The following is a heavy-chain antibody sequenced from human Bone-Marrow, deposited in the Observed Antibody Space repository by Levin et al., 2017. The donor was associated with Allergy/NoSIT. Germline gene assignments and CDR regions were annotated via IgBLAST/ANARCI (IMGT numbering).Heavy chain of an antibody. CDR3: ASRHGDEEAWYFDL. Sequence: VASVKVSCKASGGTFNTYAITWVRQAPGQGLEWMGHIILMFETATYAQMFQDRVTFTADKSTGTAYMELSSLRPEDTAVYYCASRHGDEEAWYFDLWGRGTLITVSS. J-gene: IGHJ2*01. CDR2: IILMFETA. CDR1: GGTFNTYA. V-gene: IGHV1-69*06. D-gene: IGHD7-27*01.